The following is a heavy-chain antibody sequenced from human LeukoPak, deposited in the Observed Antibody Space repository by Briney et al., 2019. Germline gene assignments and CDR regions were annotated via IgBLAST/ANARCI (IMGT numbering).Heavy chain of an antibody. V-gene: IGHV3-7*01. CDR3: ARADSSGKIFDY. J-gene: IGHJ4*02. CDR1: GFTFSRYW. Sequence: PGGSLRLSCAASGFTFSRYWMSWVRQAPGKGLEWVANIKEDGSEKYYVDSVKGRFTISRDNAKNSLYLQMNSPRAGDTAVYYCARADSSGKIFDYWGQGTLVPVSS. CDR2: IKEDGSEK. D-gene: IGHD3-22*01.